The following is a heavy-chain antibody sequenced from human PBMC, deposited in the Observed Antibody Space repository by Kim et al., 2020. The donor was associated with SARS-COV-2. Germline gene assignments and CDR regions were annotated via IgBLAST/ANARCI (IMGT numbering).Heavy chain of an antibody. J-gene: IGHJ4*02. CDR1: GGSISSSSYY. CDR2: IYYSGST. V-gene: IGHV4-39*01. Sequence: SETLSLTCTVSGGSISSSSYYWGWIRQPPGKGLEWIGSIYYSGSTYYNPSLKSRVTISVDTSKNQFSLKLSSVTAADTAVYYCARRDRYYYDSSGYPPFDYWGQGTLVTVSS. CDR3: ARRDRYYYDSSGYPPFDY. D-gene: IGHD3-22*01.